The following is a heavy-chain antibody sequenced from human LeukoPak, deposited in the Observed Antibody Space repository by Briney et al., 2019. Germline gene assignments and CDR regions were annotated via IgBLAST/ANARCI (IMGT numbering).Heavy chain of an antibody. V-gene: IGHV4-59*08. CDR2: IYYSGST. CDR1: GGSISSYY. D-gene: IGHD3-22*01. J-gene: IGHJ4*02. Sequence: PSETLSLTCTVSGGSISSYYWSWIRQPPGKGLEWIGYIYYSGSTNYNPSLKSRVTISVDTSKNQFSLKLSSVTAADTAVYYCARLYYYDSSGYYYGVFDYWGQGTLVTVSS. CDR3: ARLYYYDSSGYYYGVFDY.